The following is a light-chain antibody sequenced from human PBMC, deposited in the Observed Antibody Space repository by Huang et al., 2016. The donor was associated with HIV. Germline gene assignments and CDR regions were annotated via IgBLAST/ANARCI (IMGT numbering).Light chain of an antibody. CDR2: AAS. CDR3: LQHHAYPRT. CDR1: QAISNY. J-gene: IGKJ1*01. Sequence: DIQMTQSPSAMSASVGDKVTITCRASQAISNYLVWFQQKPGRAPTRLIYAASSLQRGVPSRFSGSGYGTKFTLTISSLQPEDFATYYCLQHHAYPRTFGPGTKVEVK. V-gene: IGKV1-17*03.